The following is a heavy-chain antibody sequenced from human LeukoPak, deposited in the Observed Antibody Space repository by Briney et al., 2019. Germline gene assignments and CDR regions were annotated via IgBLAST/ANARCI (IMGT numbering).Heavy chain of an antibody. D-gene: IGHD2-2*01. CDR2: INHSGST. CDR1: GGSFSGYY. V-gene: IGHV4-34*01. J-gene: IGHJ5*02. Sequence: SETLSLTCAVYGGSFSGYYWSWIRQPPGKGLEWIGEINHSGSTNYNPSLKSRGTISVDTSKNQFSLKLSSVTAADTAVYYCARLVVPAAARDGWFDPWGQGTLVTVSS. CDR3: ARLVVPAAARDGWFDP.